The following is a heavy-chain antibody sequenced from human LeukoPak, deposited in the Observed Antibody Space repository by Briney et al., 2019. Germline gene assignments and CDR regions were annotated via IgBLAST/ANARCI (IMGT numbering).Heavy chain of an antibody. V-gene: IGHV3-30*02. CDR2: IWYGGSNK. J-gene: IGHJ4*02. D-gene: IGHD3-3*01. Sequence: PGGSLRLSCAASGFTFSSYGMHWVRQAPGKGLEWVAVIWYGGSNKYYADSVKGRFTISRDNSKNTLYLQMNSLRAEDTAVYYCAKDTKDFSITIFGVVTDYWGQGTLVTVSS. CDR3: AKDTKDFSITIFGVVTDY. CDR1: GFTFSSYG.